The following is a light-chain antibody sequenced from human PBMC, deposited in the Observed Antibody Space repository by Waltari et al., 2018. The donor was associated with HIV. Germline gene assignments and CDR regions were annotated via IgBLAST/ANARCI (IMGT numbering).Light chain of an antibody. V-gene: IGLV3-21*02. CDR2: DDH. CDR3: QVWDGNSGHVV. Sequence: SYVLTQPPSVSVAPGQTATISCGGNSLGGKNVHWYQQKPGQAPVVVVYDDHERPSSGSGRFSGSTSGNTATLTINRVEVGDEADYHCQVWDGNSGHVVFGGGTKL. CDR1: SLGGKN. J-gene: IGLJ2*01.